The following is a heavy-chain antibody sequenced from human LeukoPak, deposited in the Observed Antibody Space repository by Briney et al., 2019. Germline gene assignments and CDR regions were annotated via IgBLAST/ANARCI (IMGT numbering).Heavy chain of an antibody. V-gene: IGHV3-23*01. D-gene: IGHD6-13*01. CDR1: GFTFSSYA. CDR2: ISGSGGST. Sequence: GRSLRLSCAASGFTFSSYAMSWVRQAPGKGLEWVSAISGSGGSTYYADSVKGRFTISRDNSKNTLYLQMNSLRAEDTAVYYCARQRGSWYQTHYYYYYGMDVWGQGTTVTVSS. J-gene: IGHJ6*02. CDR3: ARQRGSWYQTHYYYYYGMDV.